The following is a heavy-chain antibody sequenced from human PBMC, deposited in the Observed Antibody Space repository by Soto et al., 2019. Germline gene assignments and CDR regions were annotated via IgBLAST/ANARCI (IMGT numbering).Heavy chain of an antibody. CDR2: IRSKANNYAT. Sequence: VGSLRLSCVASGFTFSGSAMHWVRQASGKGLEWVGRIRSKANNYATAYAASVRGRFIISRDDSKNTTYLQMDSLKTEDTAVYYCTRLGLTEEVYWGQGNLVTV. J-gene: IGHJ4*02. CDR3: TRLGLTEEVY. D-gene: IGHD1-26*01. V-gene: IGHV3-73*01. CDR1: GFTFSGSA.